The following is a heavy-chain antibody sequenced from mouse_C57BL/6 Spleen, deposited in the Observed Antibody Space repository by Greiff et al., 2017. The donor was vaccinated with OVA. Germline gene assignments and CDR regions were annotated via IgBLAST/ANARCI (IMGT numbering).Heavy chain of an antibody. CDR1: GYTFTSYW. J-gene: IGHJ1*03. V-gene: IGHV1-61*01. CDR3: ASSITTVVDWYFDV. D-gene: IGHD1-1*01. CDR2: IYPSDSET. Sequence: QVQLQQPGAELVRPGSSVKLSCKASGYTFTSYWMAWVKQRPGQGLEWIGNIYPSDSETHYNQKFKDKATLTVDKSSSTAYMQLSSLTSEDSAVYYCASSITTVVDWYFDVWGTGTTVTVSS.